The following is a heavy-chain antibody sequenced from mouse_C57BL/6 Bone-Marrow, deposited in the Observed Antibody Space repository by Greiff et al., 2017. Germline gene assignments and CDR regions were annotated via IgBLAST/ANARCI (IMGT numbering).Heavy chain of an antibody. V-gene: IGHV1-54*01. Sequence: QVQLQQSGAELVRPGTSVKVSCKASGYAFTNYLIEWVKQRPGQGLEWIGVINPGSGGTNYNEKFKGKATLTADKSSSTAYMQLSSLTSEDSAVYFCARSGYYYGSSLFAYWGQGTLVTGSA. CDR2: INPGSGGT. CDR1: GYAFTNYL. CDR3: ARSGYYYGSSLFAY. D-gene: IGHD1-1*01. J-gene: IGHJ3*01.